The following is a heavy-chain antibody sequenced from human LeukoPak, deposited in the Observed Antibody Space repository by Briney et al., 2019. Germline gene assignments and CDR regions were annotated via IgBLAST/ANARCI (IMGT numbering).Heavy chain of an antibody. CDR2: ISSSGSTI. D-gene: IGHD5-12*01. CDR1: GFTFSDYY. J-gene: IGHJ4*02. Sequence: TGGSLRLSCAASGFTFSDYYMSWIRQAPGKGLECVSYISSSGSTIYYADSVKGRFTISRDNAKNSLYLQMNSLRAEDTAVYYCGGYDSTSVHYFDYWGQGTLVTVSS. V-gene: IGHV3-11*04. CDR3: GGYDSTSVHYFDY.